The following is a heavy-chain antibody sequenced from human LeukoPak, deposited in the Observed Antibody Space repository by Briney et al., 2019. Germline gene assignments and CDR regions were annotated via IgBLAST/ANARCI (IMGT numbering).Heavy chain of an antibody. Sequence: PSQTLSLTCTVSGGSISSGSYYWSWIRQPAGKGLEWIGRIYTSGSTNYNPSLKSRVTISVDTSKNQFSLKLSSVTAADTAVYYCARHGSGLRPTHNAFDIWGQGTVVTVSS. J-gene: IGHJ3*02. V-gene: IGHV4-61*02. CDR3: ARHGSGLRPTHNAFDI. D-gene: IGHD4-17*01. CDR2: IYTSGST. CDR1: GGSISSGSYY.